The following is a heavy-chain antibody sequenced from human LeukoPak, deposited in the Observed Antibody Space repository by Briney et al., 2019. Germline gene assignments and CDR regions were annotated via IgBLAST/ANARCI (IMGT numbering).Heavy chain of an antibody. CDR1: GGSISSSSYY. Sequence: SETLSLTCTVSGGSISSSSYYWGWIRQPPGKGLEWIGSIYYSGSTYYNPSLKSRVTISVDTSKNQFSLKLCSVTAADTAVYYCAREGGSGYFYYYYYMDVWGKGTTVTVSS. V-gene: IGHV4-39*07. J-gene: IGHJ6*03. CDR2: IYYSGST. D-gene: IGHD3-22*01. CDR3: AREGGSGYFYYYYYMDV.